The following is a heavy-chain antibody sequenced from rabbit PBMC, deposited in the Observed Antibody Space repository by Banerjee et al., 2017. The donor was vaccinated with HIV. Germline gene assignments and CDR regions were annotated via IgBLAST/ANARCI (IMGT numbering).Heavy chain of an antibody. Sequence: QEQLEESGGDLVKPGASLTLTCTVSGFSFSSGYFMCWVRQAPGKGLEWIACIDAGSSGSTYYASWAKVRFTISKTSSTTVTLQMTSLTAADTATYFCARDDVKSDGYWDLWGPGTLVTVS. J-gene: IGHJ6*01. D-gene: IGHD6-1*01. CDR2: IDAGSSGST. CDR3: ARDDVKSDGYWDL. V-gene: IGHV1S45*01. CDR1: GFSFSSGYF.